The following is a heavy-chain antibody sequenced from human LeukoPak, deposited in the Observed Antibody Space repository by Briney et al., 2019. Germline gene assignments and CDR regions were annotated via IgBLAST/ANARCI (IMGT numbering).Heavy chain of an antibody. V-gene: IGHV4-61*01. CDR3: ARDRVVPAAIYYYYGMDV. Sequence: SETLSLTCTVSGGSVSSGSYYWSWIRQPPGKGLEWIGYIYYSGSTNYNPSLKSRVTTSVDTSKNQFSLKLSSVTAADTAVYYCARDRVVPAAIYYYYGMDVWGQGTTVTVSS. D-gene: IGHD2-2*01. J-gene: IGHJ6*02. CDR2: IYYSGST. CDR1: GGSVSSGSYY.